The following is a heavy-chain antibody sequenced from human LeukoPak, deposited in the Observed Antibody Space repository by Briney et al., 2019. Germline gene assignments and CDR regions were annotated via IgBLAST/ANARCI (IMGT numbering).Heavy chain of an antibody. CDR1: GFILSSNA. D-gene: IGHD1-26*01. V-gene: IGHV3-30*04. CDR3: ARVASGTYYVVDY. CDR2: ISHDGRSK. Sequence: GRSLRLSCAASGFILSSNAVHWVRQAPGKGLEWVAVISHDGRSKYYADSVKGRFTISRDISRNTLYLQMDSLRAEDTALYHRARVASGTYYVVDYWGQGTLVTVSS. J-gene: IGHJ4*02.